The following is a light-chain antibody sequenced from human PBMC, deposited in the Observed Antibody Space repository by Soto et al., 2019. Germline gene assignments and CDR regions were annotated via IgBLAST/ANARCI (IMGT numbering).Light chain of an antibody. V-gene: IGKV3-20*01. CDR1: QSVSNDF. J-gene: IGKJ1*01. CDR3: QQYGSSPPRT. Sequence: EIVLTQYPGILSLSPGERATRSRMAIQSVSNDFLAWYQQKPGQAPMLLIYGASTRATDVPDRFSGSGSGADFTLSISRLEPEDFAVYYCQQYGSSPPRTFGQGTKVEIK. CDR2: GAS.